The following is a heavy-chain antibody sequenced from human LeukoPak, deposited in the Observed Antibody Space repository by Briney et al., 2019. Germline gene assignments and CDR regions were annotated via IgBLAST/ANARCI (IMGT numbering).Heavy chain of an antibody. V-gene: IGHV4-39*01. J-gene: IGHJ4*02. CDR2: IYYSGST. Sequence: PSETLSLTCTVSGGSISSYYWGWIRQPPGKGLEWIGSIYYSGSTYYNPSLKSRVTISVDTSKNQFSLKLSSVTAADTAVYYCARLSRDGYNYGVHSFDCWGQGTLVTVSS. CDR3: ARLSRDGYNYGVHSFDC. D-gene: IGHD5-24*01. CDR1: GGSISSYY.